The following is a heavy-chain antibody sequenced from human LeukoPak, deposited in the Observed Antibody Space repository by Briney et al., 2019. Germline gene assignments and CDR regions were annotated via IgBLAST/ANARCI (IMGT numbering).Heavy chain of an antibody. V-gene: IGHV1-18*01. D-gene: IGHD3-22*01. CDR2: ISGYNGNA. CDR3: ARHRLHRISYDSSVFYHDAFNI. Sequence: ASVKVSCKASGYTFTSYGINWVRQAPGQGLEWMGWISGYNGNANYAQKLQGRVTMTTDTSTSTAYMELRSLRSDDTAVYYCARHRLHRISYDSSVFYHDAFNIGGRGTMVTVSS. J-gene: IGHJ3*02. CDR1: GYTFTSYG.